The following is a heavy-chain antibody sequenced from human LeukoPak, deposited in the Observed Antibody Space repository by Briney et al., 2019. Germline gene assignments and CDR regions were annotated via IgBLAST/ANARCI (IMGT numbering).Heavy chain of an antibody. D-gene: IGHD6-19*01. CDR3: AKDSPTGEDLSSGWNNLA. CDR1: GFTFSSYA. J-gene: IGHJ4*02. CDR2: ISGSGGST. Sequence: SGGSLRLSCAASGFTFSSYAMSWVRQAPGKGLEWVSAISGSGGSTYYADSVKGRFTISRDNSKNTLYLQMNSLRAEDTAVYYCAKDSPTGEDLSSGWNNLAWGQGTLVTVSS. V-gene: IGHV3-23*01.